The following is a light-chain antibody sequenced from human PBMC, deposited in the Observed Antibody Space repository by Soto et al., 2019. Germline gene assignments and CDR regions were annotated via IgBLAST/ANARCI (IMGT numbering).Light chain of an antibody. Sequence: QSALTQPASVSGSPGQSITISCTGTSSDVGGYNYVSWYQQHPGKAPKLMIYDVSNRPSGVSNRFSGSKSGNTASLTISGLQAEDEADYYCSSYTSSSNYVFGTGT. CDR3: SSYTSSSNYV. CDR1: SSDVGGYNY. J-gene: IGLJ1*01. CDR2: DVS. V-gene: IGLV2-14*01.